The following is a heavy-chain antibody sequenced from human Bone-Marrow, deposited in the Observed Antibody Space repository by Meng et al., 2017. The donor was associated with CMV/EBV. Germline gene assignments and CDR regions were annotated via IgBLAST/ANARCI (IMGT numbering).Heavy chain of an antibody. CDR2: IKQDGSEK. D-gene: IGHD2-2*02. CDR1: GFTFSSYW. V-gene: IGHV3-7*01. J-gene: IGHJ6*02. Sequence: LSLTCAASGFTFSSYWMSWVRQAPGKGLEWVANIKQDGSEKYYVDSVKGRFTISRDNAKNSLYLQMNSLRAEDTAVYYCARVLLPHYCSSTSCYSPYYYYYGMDVWGQGTTVTVSS. CDR3: ARVLLPHYCSSTSCYSPYYYYYGMDV.